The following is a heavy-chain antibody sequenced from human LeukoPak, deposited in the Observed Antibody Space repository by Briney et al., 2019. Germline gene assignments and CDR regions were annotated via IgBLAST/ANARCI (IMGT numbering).Heavy chain of an antibody. CDR3: ARDRAVGYYDSGGHVIFDY. D-gene: IGHD3-22*01. CDR2: ISGTDDST. CDR1: GFGFSYYD. V-gene: IGHV3-23*01. J-gene: IGHJ4*02. Sequence: PGGSLRLSCVASGFGFSYYDMNWVRQTPGKGLEWVSTISGTDDSTYCADSVKGRFTISRDNSKNTLYLQMDSLRAEDTAVYHCARDRAVGYYDSGGHVIFDYWGQGTLVTVSS.